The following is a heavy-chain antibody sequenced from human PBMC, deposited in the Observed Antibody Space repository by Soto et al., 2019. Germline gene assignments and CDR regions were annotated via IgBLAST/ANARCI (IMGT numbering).Heavy chain of an antibody. D-gene: IGHD3-10*01. J-gene: IGHJ4*02. CDR1: GFSLTTSGVG. CDR2: IYWDDDK. Sequence: QITLKESGPTLVRPTQTLTLTCTFSGFSLTTSGVGVGWIRQPPGKALEWLAVIYWDDDKRYSSSLKSRLTITKDNSKNQVVLTMTNMDPVDTATYYCAHHPYYGLGSYSFDSWGQGTLVTVSS. CDR3: AHHPYYGLGSYSFDS. V-gene: IGHV2-5*02.